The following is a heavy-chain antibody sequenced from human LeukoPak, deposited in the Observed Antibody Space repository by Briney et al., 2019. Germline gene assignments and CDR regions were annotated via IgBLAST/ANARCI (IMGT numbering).Heavy chain of an antibody. CDR1: NYSISSGCY. Sequence: SETLSLTCTVSNYSISSGCYWGWIRQPPGKGLEWIGNIYHGGTTYYNPSLKSRVTISLDRSKNQFSLQLNSVTAADTAVYYCARDFGGGYPFAYWGQGTLVTVSS. D-gene: IGHD3-16*02. J-gene: IGHJ4*02. CDR3: ARDFGGGYPFAY. CDR2: IYHGGTT. V-gene: IGHV4-38-2*02.